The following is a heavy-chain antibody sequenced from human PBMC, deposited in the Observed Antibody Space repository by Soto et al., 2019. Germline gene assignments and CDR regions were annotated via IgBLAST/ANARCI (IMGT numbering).Heavy chain of an antibody. CDR1: GFTFSSYA. V-gene: IGHV3-23*01. J-gene: IGHJ4*02. D-gene: IGHD1-26*01. Sequence: EVQLLESGGGLVQPGGSLRLSCAASGFTFSSYAMRWVRQAPGKGLEWVSAISGSGGSTYYADSMKGRFTISRDNSKNPLYLQMNSLRAEDTAVYYCARRGSGSYYDYWGQGTLVTVSS. CDR3: ARRGSGSYYDY. CDR2: ISGSGGST.